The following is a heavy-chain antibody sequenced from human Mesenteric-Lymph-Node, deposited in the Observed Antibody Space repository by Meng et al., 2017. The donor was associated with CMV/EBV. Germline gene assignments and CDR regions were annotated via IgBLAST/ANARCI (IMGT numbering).Heavy chain of an antibody. CDR3: ARDQRGMDV. Sequence: SETLSLTCTVSGGSISSYYWSWIRQPPGKGLEWIGSIYYSGSTYYNPSLKSRVTISVDTSKNHLSLKLSSVTAADTAVYYCARDQRGMDVWGQGTTVTVSS. D-gene: IGHD5-24*01. CDR1: GGSISSYY. J-gene: IGHJ6*02. CDR2: IYYSGST. V-gene: IGHV4-39*02.